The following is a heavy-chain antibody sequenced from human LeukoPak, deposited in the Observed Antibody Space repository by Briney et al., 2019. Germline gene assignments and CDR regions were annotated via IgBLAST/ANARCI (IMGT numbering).Heavy chain of an antibody. CDR2: IYYSGST. D-gene: IGHD2-2*01. J-gene: IGHJ4*02. V-gene: IGHV4-39*07. Sequence: SETLSLTCTVSGGSISSSSYYWGWIRQPPGKGLEWIGSIYYSGSTYYNPSLKNRVTISVDTSKNQFSLKLSSVTAADTAVYYCARGAGPSSTSPPVDYWGQGTLVTVSS. CDR1: GGSISSSSYY. CDR3: ARGAGPSSTSPPVDY.